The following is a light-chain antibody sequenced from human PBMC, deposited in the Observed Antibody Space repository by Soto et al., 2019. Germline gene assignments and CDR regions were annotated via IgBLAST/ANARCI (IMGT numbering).Light chain of an antibody. CDR2: RSS. Sequence: QSVLTQPPSVSGTPGQRVIIACSGSSSNIGNNFVYWYQQSPGMAPKLLIYRSSQRPSGVPERFSSSKSGTSASLAISGLRSEDEADYFCAAWEDSLSGPVFGRGTKLTVL. J-gene: IGLJ3*02. CDR3: AAWEDSLSGPV. CDR1: SSNIGNNF. V-gene: IGLV1-47*01.